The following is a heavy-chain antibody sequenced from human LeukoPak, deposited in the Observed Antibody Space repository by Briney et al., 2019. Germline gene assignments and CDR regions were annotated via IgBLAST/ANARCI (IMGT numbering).Heavy chain of an antibody. J-gene: IGHJ4*02. V-gene: IGHV3-23*01. CDR2: ISGSGGST. CDR3: AKGRYSSGWYYFDY. D-gene: IGHD6-19*01. Sequence: GGSLRRPCAASGFTFSSYAMSWVRQAPGKGLEWVSAISGSGGSTYYADSVKGRFTISRDNSKHTLYLQMNSLRAQDTAVYYCAKGRYSSGWYYFDYWGQGTLVTVSS. CDR1: GFTFSSYA.